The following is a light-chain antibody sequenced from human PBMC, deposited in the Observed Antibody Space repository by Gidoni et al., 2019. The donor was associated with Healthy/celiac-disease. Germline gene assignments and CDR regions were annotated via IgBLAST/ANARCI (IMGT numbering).Light chain of an antibody. J-gene: IGKJ2*01. CDR2: GAS. CDR3: QQYNNWPPRYT. CDR1: QSVSSN. Sequence: EIVMTQSPATLSVSPGERATLSCRASQSVSSNLAWYQQKPGHAPTLIYGASTRATGIPTTFRGSGSGTELDFTLSSLQSEDFAVYYCQQYNNWPPRYTFGQGTKLEIK. V-gene: IGKV3-15*01.